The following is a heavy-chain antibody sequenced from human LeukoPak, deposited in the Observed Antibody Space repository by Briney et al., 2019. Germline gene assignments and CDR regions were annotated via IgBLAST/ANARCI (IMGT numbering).Heavy chain of an antibody. CDR1: GGSISSYY. J-gene: IGHJ4*02. V-gene: IGHV4-59*01. CDR3: ARANWNDPFDY. D-gene: IGHD1-1*01. Sequence: SETLSLTCTVSGGSISSYYWSWIRQPPGRGLEWIGYIYYSGSTNYNPSLESRVTISVDTSKNQFSLKLSSVTAADTAVYYCARANWNDPFDYWGQGTLVTVSS. CDR2: IYYSGST.